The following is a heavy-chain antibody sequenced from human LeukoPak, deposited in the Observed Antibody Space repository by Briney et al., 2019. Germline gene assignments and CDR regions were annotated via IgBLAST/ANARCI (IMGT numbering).Heavy chain of an antibody. CDR2: IWYDGSNK. CDR3: ARGRGYSYGYGDY. J-gene: IGHJ4*02. CDR1: GFSFSSYA. Sequence: PGGSLRLSCAASGFSFSSYAMTWVRQAPGKGLEWVAVIWYDGSNKYYADSVKGRFTISRDNSKNTLYLQMNSLRAKDTAVYYCARGRGYSYGYGDYWGQGTLVTVSS. V-gene: IGHV3-33*08. D-gene: IGHD5-18*01.